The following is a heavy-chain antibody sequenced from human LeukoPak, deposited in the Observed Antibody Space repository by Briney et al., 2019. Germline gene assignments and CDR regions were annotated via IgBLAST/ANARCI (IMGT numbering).Heavy chain of an antibody. CDR1: GYTFPSYY. CDR3: ARAPALWFVELFLDY. J-gene: IGHJ4*02. Sequence: ASVKVSCQASGYTFPSYYMHWVRQAPGQGLEWMGIINPIGGSTSYAQKFQGRVTMTRDTSTSTVYMVLSSLRSEDTAVYYCARAPALWFVELFLDYWGQGTLFTVSS. CDR2: INPIGGST. D-gene: IGHD3-10*01. V-gene: IGHV1-46*01.